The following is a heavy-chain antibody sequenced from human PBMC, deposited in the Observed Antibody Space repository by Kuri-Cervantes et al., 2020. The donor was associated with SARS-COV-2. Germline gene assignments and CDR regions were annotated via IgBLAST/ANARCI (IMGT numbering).Heavy chain of an antibody. CDR3: ARDRSRAYYYDSSGFGA. J-gene: IGHJ4*02. CDR2: INHSGST. Sequence: SETLSLTCAVYGGSFSGYYWSWIRQPPGKGLEWIGEINHSGSTNYNPSLKSRVTISVDTSKNQFSLKLSSVTAADTAVYYCARDRSRAYYYDSSGFGARGQGTLVTGLL. CDR1: GGSFSGYY. V-gene: IGHV4-34*01. D-gene: IGHD3-22*01.